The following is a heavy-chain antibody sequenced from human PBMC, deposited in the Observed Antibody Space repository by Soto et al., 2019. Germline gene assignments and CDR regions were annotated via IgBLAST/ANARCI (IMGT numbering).Heavy chain of an antibody. V-gene: IGHV1-69*01. D-gene: IGHD5-18*01. Sequence: QVQVVQSGAEVKKPESSVKISCKDSGRIFSSFPTSWVRQVPGQGLEWMGGVISASGSVTYAPKFQGRVTMTAVHSAGICYMELTSLTSEDTAIYYCARVGSRDAYNYVLDQWGPGTMVTVSS. J-gene: IGHJ1*01. CDR2: VISASGSV. CDR3: ARVGSRDAYNYVLDQ. CDR1: GRIFSSFP.